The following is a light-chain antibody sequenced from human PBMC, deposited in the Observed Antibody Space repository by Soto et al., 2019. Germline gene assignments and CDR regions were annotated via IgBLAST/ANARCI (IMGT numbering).Light chain of an antibody. V-gene: IGLV1-47*01. CDR3: ATWDDSLSGVV. Sequence: QSVLTQPPSASGTPGQRVTISCSGSSSNIGSNYVYWHQQLPGTAPKLLIYRNNQRPSGVPDRFSGSKSGTSASLVISGLRSEDEADYYCATWDDSLSGVVFGGGTKHTVL. CDR1: SSNIGSNY. J-gene: IGLJ2*01. CDR2: RNN.